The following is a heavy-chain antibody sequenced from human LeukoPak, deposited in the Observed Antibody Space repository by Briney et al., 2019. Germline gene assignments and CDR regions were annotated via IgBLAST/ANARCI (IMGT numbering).Heavy chain of an antibody. V-gene: IGHV4-31*03. CDR3: ARARRDGYNFDY. D-gene: IGHD5-24*01. Sequence: SETLSLTCPVSSGSISSGVYYWSWIRQHPGKGLEWIGYIYYSGSTYYNPSLKSRVTISVDTSKNQFSLKLSSVTAADTAVYYCARARRDGYNFDYWGQGTLVTVSS. J-gene: IGHJ4*02. CDR1: SGSISSGVYY. CDR2: IYYSGST.